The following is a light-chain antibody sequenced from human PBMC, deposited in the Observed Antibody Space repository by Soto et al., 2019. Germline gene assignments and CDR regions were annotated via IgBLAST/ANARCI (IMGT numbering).Light chain of an antibody. J-gene: IGLJ1*01. Sequence: QSALTQPASGSGSPGQSITISCTGTSSDVGGYNYVSWYQQHPGKDPKLMIYEVSNRPSGVSNRFSGSKSGNTASLTISGLQAEDEADYYCSSYTSSSTRVFGTGTKLTVL. V-gene: IGLV2-14*01. CDR2: EVS. CDR1: SSDVGGYNY. CDR3: SSYTSSSTRV.